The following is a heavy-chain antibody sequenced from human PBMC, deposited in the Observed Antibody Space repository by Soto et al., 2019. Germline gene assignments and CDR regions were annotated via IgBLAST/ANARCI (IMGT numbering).Heavy chain of an antibody. D-gene: IGHD2-15*01. CDR2: ISRDGTIT. CDR3: VRDTPGNGFDS. V-gene: IGHV3-74*01. J-gene: IGHJ5*01. CDR1: GFTFSSYW. Sequence: EVQLVESGGGLVQPGGSLRLSCVASGFTFSSYWMHWVRQAPGKGLVWVSRISRDGTITTYADSVKGRFTVSRDNAKNTRYLQMSSLRADDTAFYYCVRDTPGNGFDSWGQGTLVTVSS.